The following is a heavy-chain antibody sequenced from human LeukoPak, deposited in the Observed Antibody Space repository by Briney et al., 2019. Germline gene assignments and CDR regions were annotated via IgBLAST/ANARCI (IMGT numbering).Heavy chain of an antibody. CDR1: GYTFTSYY. J-gene: IGHJ4*02. CDR2: INPSGGST. V-gene: IGHV1-46*01. CDR3: ARDGGYYYDSSGYYYNY. D-gene: IGHD3-22*01. Sequence: ASVKVSCKASGYTFTSYYMHWVRQAPGQGLEWMGIINPSGGSTSYAQKFQGRVTMTRDTSTSTVYMELSSLRSEDTAVYYCARDGGYYYDSSGYYYNYWGQGTLVTVSS.